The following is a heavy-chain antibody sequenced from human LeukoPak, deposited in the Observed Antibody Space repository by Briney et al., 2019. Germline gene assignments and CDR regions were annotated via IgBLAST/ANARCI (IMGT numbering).Heavy chain of an antibody. Sequence: GGSLRLSCAASGFTFSSYGMHWVRQAPGKGLEGGAVISYDGSNKHYADSVKGRFTISRDNSKNTLYLQMNSLRAEDTAVYYCAKDRIAAAPSLAEYFQHWGQGTLVTVSS. CDR3: AKDRIAAAPSLAEYFQH. D-gene: IGHD6-13*01. J-gene: IGHJ1*01. CDR1: GFTFSSYG. V-gene: IGHV3-30*18. CDR2: ISYDGSNK.